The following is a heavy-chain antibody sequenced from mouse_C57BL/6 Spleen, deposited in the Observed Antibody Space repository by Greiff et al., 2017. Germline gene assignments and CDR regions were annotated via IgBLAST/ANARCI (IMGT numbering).Heavy chain of an antibody. D-gene: IGHD1-1*01. J-gene: IGHJ4*01. CDR1: GYTFTSYW. V-gene: IGHV1-69*01. CDR3: ARGGNYYGSRTYAMDY. Sequence: QVQLQQPGAELVMPGASVKLSCKASGYTFTSYWMHWVKQRPGQGLEWIGEIDPSDSYTNYNQKFKGKSTLTVDKSSSTAYMQLSSLTSEDSAVYYCARGGNYYGSRTYAMDYWGQGTSVTVSS. CDR2: IDPSDSYT.